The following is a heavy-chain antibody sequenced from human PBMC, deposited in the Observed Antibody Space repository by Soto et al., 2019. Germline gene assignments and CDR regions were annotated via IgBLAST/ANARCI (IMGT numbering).Heavy chain of an antibody. CDR3: STEWGHTPVAGCEAFDV. Sequence: ASVKVSCKDSGCHLSSSAISWVRQAPAHGLEWVGGIVPMYNTPVYAQSLPDRVTITADETTTTAFMELTSLPSQDTAVYLCSTEWGHTPVAGCEAFDVWGRGALVTVSS. J-gene: IGHJ3*01. CDR1: GCHLSSSA. CDR2: IVPMYNTP. D-gene: IGHD5-18*01. V-gene: IGHV1-69*13.